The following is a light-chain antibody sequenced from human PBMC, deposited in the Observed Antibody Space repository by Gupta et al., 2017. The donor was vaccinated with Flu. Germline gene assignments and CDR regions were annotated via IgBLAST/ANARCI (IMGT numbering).Light chain of an antibody. CDR3: MQGAHWPWT. CDR2: LVS. J-gene: IGKJ1*01. V-gene: IGKV2-30*01. CDR1: QGLVYSDGNTY. Sequence: DVVMTQSPLSLSVTLGQPASISCRSSQGLVYSDGNTYLHWFQQRPGRTPRRLIHLVSYRDSGVPDRFSGSGSGTDFTLKISRVEAEDVGIYFCMQGAHWPWTFGQGTKVEVK.